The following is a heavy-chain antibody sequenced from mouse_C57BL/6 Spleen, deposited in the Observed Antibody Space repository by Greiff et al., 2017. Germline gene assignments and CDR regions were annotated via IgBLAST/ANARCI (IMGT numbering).Heavy chain of an antibody. V-gene: IGHV10-1*01. Sequence: EVKLVESGGGLVQPKGSLKLSCAASGFSFNTYAMNWVRQAPGKGLEWVARIRSKSNNYATYYAYSVKDRFTISRDDSESMLYLQMNNLKTEDTAMYYCVRHSSGYVDARDYWGQGTSVTVSS. J-gene: IGHJ4*01. D-gene: IGHD3-2*02. CDR3: VRHSSGYVDARDY. CDR2: IRSKSNNYAT. CDR1: GFSFNTYA.